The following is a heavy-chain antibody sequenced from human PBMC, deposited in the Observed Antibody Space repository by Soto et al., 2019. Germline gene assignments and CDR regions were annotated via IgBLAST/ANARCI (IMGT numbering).Heavy chain of an antibody. CDR1: GGTFSSYT. J-gene: IGHJ5*02. V-gene: IGHV1-69*08. Sequence: QVQLVQSGAEVKKPGSSVKVSCKASGGTFSSYTISWVRQAPGQGLEWMGRIIPILGIANYAQMFQGRVTITADKSTSTAYMELSSLRSEDTAVYYCARDPIVGATSWLDPWGQGTLVTVSS. D-gene: IGHD1-26*01. CDR2: IIPILGIA. CDR3: ARDPIVGATSWLDP.